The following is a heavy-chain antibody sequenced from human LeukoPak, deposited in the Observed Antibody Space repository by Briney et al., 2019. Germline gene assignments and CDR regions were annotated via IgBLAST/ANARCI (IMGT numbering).Heavy chain of an antibody. D-gene: IGHD6-19*01. J-gene: IGHJ1*01. CDR1: GGTFSSYA. CDR3: ARGPGGGWYNGEYFQH. V-gene: IGHV1-69*05. Sequence: GASVKVSCKASGGTFSSYAISWVRQAPGQGLEWMGGIIPIFGTANYAQKFQGRVTITTDESTSTAYMELSSLRSEDTAVYYCARGPGGGWYNGEYFQHWSQGILVTVSS. CDR2: IIPIFGTA.